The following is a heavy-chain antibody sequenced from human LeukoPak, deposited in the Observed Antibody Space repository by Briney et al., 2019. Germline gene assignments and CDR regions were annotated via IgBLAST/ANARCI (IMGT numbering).Heavy chain of an antibody. Sequence: AGGSLRLSYAASGFTFSSYAMHWVRQAPGKGLEWVAVISYDGSNKYYADSVKGRFTISRDNSKNTLYLQMNSLRAEDTAVYYCARAIAAAGTRQVNYFDYWGQGTLVTVSS. CDR2: ISYDGSNK. CDR3: ARAIAAAGTRQVNYFDY. V-gene: IGHV3-30-3*01. D-gene: IGHD6-13*01. CDR1: GFTFSSYA. J-gene: IGHJ4*02.